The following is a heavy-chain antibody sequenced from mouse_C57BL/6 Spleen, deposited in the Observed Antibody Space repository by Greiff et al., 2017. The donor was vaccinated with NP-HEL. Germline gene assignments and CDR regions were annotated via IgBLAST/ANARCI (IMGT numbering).Heavy chain of an antibody. V-gene: IGHV5-17*01. Sequence: EVQLQESGGGLVKPGGSLKLSCAASGFTFSDYGMHWVRQAPEKGLEWVAYISSGSSTIYYVDTVKGRFTISRDNAKNTLFLQMTSLRSEDTAMYYCARVIYDGYYGAMDYWGQGTSVTVSS. CDR2: ISSGSSTI. CDR3: ARVIYDGYYGAMDY. CDR1: GFTFSDYG. D-gene: IGHD2-3*01. J-gene: IGHJ4*01.